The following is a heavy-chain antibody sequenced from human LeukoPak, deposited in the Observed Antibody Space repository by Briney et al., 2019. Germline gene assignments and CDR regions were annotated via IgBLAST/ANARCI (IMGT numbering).Heavy chain of an antibody. CDR2: IYPGDSDT. D-gene: IGHD1-26*01. CDR3: ARLTHSGSYYYYYYMDV. V-gene: IGHV5-51*01. J-gene: IGHJ6*03. CDR1: GSRFTSYW. Sequence: GESLKISFKGSGSRFTSYWIGWVRQMPGKGLEWMGIIYPGDSDTRYSPSFQGQVTISADKSISTAYLQWSSLKASDTAMYYCARLTHSGSYYYYYYMDVWGKGTTVTVSS.